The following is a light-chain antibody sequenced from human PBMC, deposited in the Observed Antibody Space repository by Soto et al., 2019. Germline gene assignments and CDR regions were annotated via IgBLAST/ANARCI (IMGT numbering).Light chain of an antibody. Sequence: DIQMTQSPSTLSASVGDRVTITCRASQSISSWLAWYQQKPGKAPKLLIYDASSLECGVPSRFSGSGSGTEITLTISSLQTDDFATYYCQQYNSYSWTFGQGTKVEIK. CDR3: QQYNSYSWT. CDR2: DAS. J-gene: IGKJ1*01. CDR1: QSISSW. V-gene: IGKV1-5*01.